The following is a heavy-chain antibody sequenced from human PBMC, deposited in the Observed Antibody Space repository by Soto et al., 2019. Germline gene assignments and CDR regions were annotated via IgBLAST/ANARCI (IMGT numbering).Heavy chain of an antibody. J-gene: IGHJ3*02. D-gene: IGHD3-22*01. CDR3: ASSYYDSSGYDAFDI. Sequence: KISCKASGGTLSSYTISWVRQAPGQGLEWMGRIIPILGIANYAQKFQGRVTITADKSTSTAYMELSSLRSEDTAVYYCASSYYDSSGYDAFDIWGQGTMVTVSS. CDR2: IIPILGIA. CDR1: GGTLSSYT. V-gene: IGHV1-69*02.